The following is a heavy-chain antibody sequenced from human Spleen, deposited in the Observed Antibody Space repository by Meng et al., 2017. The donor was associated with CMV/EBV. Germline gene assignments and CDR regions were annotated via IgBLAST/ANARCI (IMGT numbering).Heavy chain of an antibody. CDR1: GFIFDDYT. CDR3: AKDKTRDGYNYVLDS. J-gene: IGHJ4*02. V-gene: IGHV3-43*01. CDR2: ISWDGGST. Sequence: SGFIFDDYTMHWVRQAPGKGLEWVSLISWDGGSTYYADSVKGRFTISRDNSKNFLYLQMNSLRIEDTALHYCAKDKTRDGYNYVLDSWGQGTLVTVSS. D-gene: IGHD5-24*01.